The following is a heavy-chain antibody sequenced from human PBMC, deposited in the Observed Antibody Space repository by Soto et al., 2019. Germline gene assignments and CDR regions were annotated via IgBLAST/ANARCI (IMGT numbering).Heavy chain of an antibody. CDR3: AKELRSSGNLQGYYYYYGMDV. D-gene: IGHD6-19*01. V-gene: IGHV3-23*01. CDR2: ISGSGGST. CDR1: GFSFSSYS. J-gene: IGHJ6*02. Sequence: PGGSLRLSCAASGFSFSSYSFNWVRQAPGKGLEWVSAISGSGGSTYYADSVKGRFTISRDNSKNTLYLQMNSLRAEDTAVYYCAKELRSSGNLQGYYYYYGMDVWGQGTTVTVSS.